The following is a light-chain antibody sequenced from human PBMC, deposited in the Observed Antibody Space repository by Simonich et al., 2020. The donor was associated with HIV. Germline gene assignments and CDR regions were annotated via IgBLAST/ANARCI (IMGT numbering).Light chain of an antibody. CDR1: QSMISY. J-gene: IGKJ4*01. CDR3: QQYNNRPLT. V-gene: IGKV3-15*01. Sequence: EIVLTQSPATLSLSPGERATLSCRASQSMISYLAWSQQKPGQAPRLLIYSASTRATGIPAKFSGSWSGTEFTLTISSMQSEDIAVYYCQQYNNRPLTFGGGTKVEIK. CDR2: SAS.